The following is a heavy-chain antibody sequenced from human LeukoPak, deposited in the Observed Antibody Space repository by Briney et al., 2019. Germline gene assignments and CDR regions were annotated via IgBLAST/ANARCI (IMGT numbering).Heavy chain of an antibody. D-gene: IGHD2-8*01. Sequence: PSETLSLTCTVSGGSISSSSYYWGWIRQPPGKGLEWIGSIYYSGSTYYNPSLKSRVTISVDTSKNQFSLKLSSVTAADTAVYYCARLRRCTNGVCYGYGAANNWFDPWGQGTLVTVSS. CDR1: GGSISSSSYY. CDR3: ARLRRCTNGVCYGYGAANNWFDP. J-gene: IGHJ5*02. CDR2: IYYSGST. V-gene: IGHV4-39*01.